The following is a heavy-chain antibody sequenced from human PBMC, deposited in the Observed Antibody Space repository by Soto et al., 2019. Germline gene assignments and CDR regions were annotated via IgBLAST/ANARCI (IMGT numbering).Heavy chain of an antibody. V-gene: IGHV1-69*01. D-gene: IGHD3-3*01. Sequence: QAQLVQSGAEVKKPGSSVKVSCKASGGTFSSYAISWVRQAPGQGLEWMGGIIPIFGTANYAQKFQGRVTITADESTRTAYMELSRLRSEDTAVYYCAERSGYDSAPHMDVWGQATTVTVSS. J-gene: IGHJ6*02. CDR1: GGTFSSYA. CDR2: IIPIFGTA. CDR3: AERSGYDSAPHMDV.